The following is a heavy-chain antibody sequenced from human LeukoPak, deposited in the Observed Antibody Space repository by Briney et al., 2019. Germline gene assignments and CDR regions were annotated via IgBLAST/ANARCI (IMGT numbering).Heavy chain of an antibody. V-gene: IGHV3-30*18. CDR2: ISYDGNNK. J-gene: IGHJ4*02. CDR1: GFTFSSYG. Sequence: GRSLRLSCAASGFTFSSYGMHWVRQAPGKGLEWVAVISYDGNNKYYADSVKGRFTMSRDNSQNTVYLQMNSLRGEDTAVYYCAKGLAAAGQRGYFDCWGQGTLVTVSS. CDR3: AKGLAAAGQRGYFDC. D-gene: IGHD6-13*01.